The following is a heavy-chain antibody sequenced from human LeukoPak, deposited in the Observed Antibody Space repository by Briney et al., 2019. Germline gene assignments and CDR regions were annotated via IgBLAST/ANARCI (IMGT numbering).Heavy chain of an antibody. V-gene: IGHV3-30*18. CDR2: ISYDGSNK. CDR3: AKDDYYGSGSYYNNYYYVMDV. Sequence: PGRSLRLSCAASGFTFSSYGMHWVRQAPGKGLEWVAIISYDGSNKYYADSVKGRFTISRDNSKNTLYLQMNSLRAEDTAVYYCAKDDYYGSGSYYNNYYYVMDVWGQGTTVTVSS. CDR1: GFTFSSYG. J-gene: IGHJ6*02. D-gene: IGHD3-10*01.